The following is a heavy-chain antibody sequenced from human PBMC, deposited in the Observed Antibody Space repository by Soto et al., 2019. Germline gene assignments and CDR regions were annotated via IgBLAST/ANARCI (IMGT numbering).Heavy chain of an antibody. V-gene: IGHV3-21*01. CDR2: ISSSSSYI. CDR1: GFTFSSYS. J-gene: IGHJ6*02. CDR3: AVLWFGELWLVDYYGMDV. D-gene: IGHD3-10*01. Sequence: PGGSLRLSCAASGFTFSSYSMNWVRQAPGKGLEWVSSISSSSSYIYYADSVKGRFTISRDNAKNSLYLQMNSLRAEDTAVYYCAVLWFGELWLVDYYGMDVWGQGTTVTVSS.